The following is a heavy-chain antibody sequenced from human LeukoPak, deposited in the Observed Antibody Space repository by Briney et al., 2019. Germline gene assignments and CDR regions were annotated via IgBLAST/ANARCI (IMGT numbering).Heavy chain of an antibody. V-gene: IGHV3-23*01. CDR2: ISGSGGST. J-gene: IGHJ4*02. D-gene: IGHD3-10*01. Sequence: GGSLRLSCAASGFTFNSYAMSWVRQAPGKGLEWVSAISGSGGSTYYADSVKGRFTISRDNSKNTLYLQMNSLRAEDTAVYYCAKDRGVYYGSGIGYYFDYWGQGTLVTVSS. CDR1: GFTFNSYA. CDR3: AKDRGVYYGSGIGYYFDY.